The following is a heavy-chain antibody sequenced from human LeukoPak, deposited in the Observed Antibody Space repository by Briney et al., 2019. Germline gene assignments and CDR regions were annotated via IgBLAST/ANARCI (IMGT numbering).Heavy chain of an antibody. CDR1: GYTFTSYY. CDR2: INPSGGST. J-gene: IGHJ3*02. CDR3: AREWRRDAFDI. V-gene: IGHV1-46*01. D-gene: IGHD3-3*01. Sequence: EASVKVSCKASGYTFTSYYMHWVRQAPGQGLEWMGIINPSGGSTSYAQKFQGRVTMTRDTSISTAYMELSRLRSDDTAVYYCAREWRRDAFDIWGQGTMVTVSS.